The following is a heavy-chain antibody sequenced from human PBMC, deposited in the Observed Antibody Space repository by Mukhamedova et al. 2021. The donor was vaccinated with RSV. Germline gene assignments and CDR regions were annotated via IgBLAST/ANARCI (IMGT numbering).Heavy chain of an antibody. V-gene: IGHV5-51*01. CDR2: DT. CDR3: ARRPYSSSWRPLDY. D-gene: IGHD6-13*01. Sequence: DTRYSPSFQGQVTISADKSISTAYLQWSSLKASDTAMYYCARRPYSSSWRPLDYWGQGTLVTVSS. J-gene: IGHJ4*02.